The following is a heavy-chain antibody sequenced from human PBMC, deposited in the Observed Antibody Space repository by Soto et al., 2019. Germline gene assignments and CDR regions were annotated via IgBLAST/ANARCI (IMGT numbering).Heavy chain of an antibody. J-gene: IGHJ6*03. CDR3: ARRMVVGATPGYYYYYMDV. CDR1: GFTFSSYS. D-gene: IGHD2-15*01. CDR2: MSTSSSTI. Sequence: GGSLRLSCAASGFTFSSYSMNWVRQAPGKGLEWVSYMSTSSSTIYYADSVKGRFTISRDNAKNSLYLQMNSLRVEDTAVYYCARRMVVGATPGYYYYYMDVWGKGTTVTVSS. V-gene: IGHV3-48*04.